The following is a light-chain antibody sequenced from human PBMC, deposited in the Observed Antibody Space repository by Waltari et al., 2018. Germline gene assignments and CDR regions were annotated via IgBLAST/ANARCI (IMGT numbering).Light chain of an antibody. CDR2: ANS. Sequence: QSVLTQPPSVSAAPGQRVTISCPGSSSNIGNNYVSWYRHFPGTAPKLLIDANSERPSGIPGRFSGSKSGTSATLDITGLQAGDEADYYCGTWDSSLSGAVFGGGTHLTVL. CDR1: SSNIGNNY. V-gene: IGLV1-51*02. J-gene: IGLJ7*01. CDR3: GTWDSSLSGAV.